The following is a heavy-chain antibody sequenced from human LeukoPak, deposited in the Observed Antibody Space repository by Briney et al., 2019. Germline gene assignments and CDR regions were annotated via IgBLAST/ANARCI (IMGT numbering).Heavy chain of an antibody. V-gene: IGHV3-48*01. J-gene: IGHJ4*02. CDR1: GFTFSSYS. D-gene: IGHD3-3*01. Sequence: GGSLRLSCAASGFTFSSYSMKWVRQAPGKGLEWVSYISSSSSTIYYADSVKGRFTISRDNAKNSLYLQMNSLRAEDTAVYFCARAGKIGYYDFWSEDWGPGTLVTVSS. CDR2: ISSSSSTI. CDR3: ARAGKIGYYDFWSED.